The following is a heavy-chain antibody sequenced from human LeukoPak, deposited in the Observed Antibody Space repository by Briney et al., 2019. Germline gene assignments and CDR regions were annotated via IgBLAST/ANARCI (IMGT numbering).Heavy chain of an antibody. CDR1: GYTFTSYG. CDR2: ISAYNGNT. Sequence: ASVKASCKASGYTFTSYGISWVRQAPGQGLEWMGWISAYNGNTNYAQKLQGRVTMTTDTSTSTAYMELRSLRSDDTAVYYCARGSGQWLVGYNWFDPWGQGTLVTVSS. CDR3: ARGSGQWLVGYNWFDP. V-gene: IGHV1-18*01. J-gene: IGHJ5*02. D-gene: IGHD6-19*01.